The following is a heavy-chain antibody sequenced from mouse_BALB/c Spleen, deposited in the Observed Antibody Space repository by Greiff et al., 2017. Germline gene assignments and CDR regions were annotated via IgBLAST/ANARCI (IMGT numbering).Heavy chain of an antibody. J-gene: IGHJ2*01. D-gene: IGHD2-14*01. V-gene: IGHV5-6-3*01. Sequence: EVHLVESGGGLVQPGGSLKLSCAASGFTFSSYGMSWVRQTPDKRLELVATINSNGGSTYYPDSVKGRFTISRDNAKNTLYLQMSSLKSEDTAMYYCARDGSYRDPYYFDYWGQGTTLTVSS. CDR2: INSNGGST. CDR3: ARDGSYRDPYYFDY. CDR1: GFTFSSYG.